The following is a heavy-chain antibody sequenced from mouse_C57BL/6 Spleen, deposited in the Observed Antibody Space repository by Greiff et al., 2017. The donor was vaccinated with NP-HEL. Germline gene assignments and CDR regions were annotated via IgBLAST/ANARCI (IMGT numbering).Heavy chain of an antibody. V-gene: IGHV1-80*01. CDR2: IYPGDGDT. J-gene: IGHJ4*01. CDR3: ARDYAMDY. CDR1: GYAFSRYW. Sequence: QVQLKQSGAELVKPGASVQISCKASGYAFSRYWMNWVKQRPGKGLEWIGQIYPGDGDTNYNGKFKGKATLTADKSSSTAYMQLSSLTSEDSAVYFCARDYAMDYWGQGTSVTVSS.